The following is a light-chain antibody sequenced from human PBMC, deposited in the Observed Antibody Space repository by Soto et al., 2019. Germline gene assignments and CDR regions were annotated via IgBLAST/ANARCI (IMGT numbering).Light chain of an antibody. CDR3: LPFNNLTPWT. Sequence: EIVMTQSPVTLSVSPGERATLSCRASQSVSSNLAWYQQKPGQAPRLLIYGASTRAPGVPARFSGTGSGTEFTLTISSLRSEVFADYYCLPFNNLTPWTFGQGTNVEIK. V-gene: IGKV3-15*01. CDR2: GAS. J-gene: IGKJ1*01. CDR1: QSVSSN.